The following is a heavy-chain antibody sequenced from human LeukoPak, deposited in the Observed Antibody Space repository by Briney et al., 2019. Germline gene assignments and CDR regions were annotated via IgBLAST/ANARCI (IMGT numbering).Heavy chain of an antibody. V-gene: IGHV3-30*18. CDR2: ISYDGSNK. Sequence: GRSLRLSCATSGLTFSSYCMHSVRQAPGKGLEWVAVISYDGSNKYYADSVKGRFTISRDNSKNTLYLQMNSLRAEDKAVYYCAKDHLYCSGGSCYSYYYGTDVWGKGTTVTVSS. D-gene: IGHD2-15*01. CDR1: GLTFSSYC. CDR3: AKDHLYCSGGSCYSYYYGTDV. J-gene: IGHJ6*04.